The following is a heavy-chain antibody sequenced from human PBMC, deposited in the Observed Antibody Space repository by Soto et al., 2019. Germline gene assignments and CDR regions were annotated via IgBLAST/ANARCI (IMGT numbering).Heavy chain of an antibody. D-gene: IGHD6-13*01. CDR1: GYTFTSYY. J-gene: IGHJ6*02. Sequence: ASVKVSCKASGYTFTSYYMHWVRQAPGQGLEWMGIINPSGGSTSYAQKFQGRVTMTRDTSTSTVYMELSSLRSEDTAVYYCARDLLSQGIAAAGTLLYYYGMDVWG. CDR3: ARDLLSQGIAAAGTLLYYYGMDV. V-gene: IGHV1-46*01. CDR2: INPSGGST.